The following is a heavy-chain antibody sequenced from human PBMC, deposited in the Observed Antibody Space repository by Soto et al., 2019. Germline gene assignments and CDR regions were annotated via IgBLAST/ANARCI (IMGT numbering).Heavy chain of an antibody. D-gene: IGHD3-10*01. J-gene: IGHJ4*02. CDR3: ARDLMVRGVMSY. CDR2: ISAYNGNT. V-gene: IGHV1-18*01. CDR1: GGTFSSYT. Sequence: GASVKVSCKASGGTFSSYTISWVRQAPGQGLEWMGWISAYNGNTNYAQKLQGRVTMTTDTSTSTAYMELRSLRSDDTAVYYCARDLMVRGVMSYWGQGTLVTVSS.